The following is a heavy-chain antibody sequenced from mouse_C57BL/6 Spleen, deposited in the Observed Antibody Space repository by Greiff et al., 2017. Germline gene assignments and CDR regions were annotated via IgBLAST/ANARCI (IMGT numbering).Heavy chain of an antibody. Sequence: DVQLVESEGGLVQPGSSMKLSCTASGFTFSDYYMAWVRQVPEKGLEWVANINYDGSSTYYLDSLKSRFIISRDNAKNILYLQMSSLKSEDTATYYCARGVYYFDYWGQGTTLTVSS. V-gene: IGHV5-16*01. CDR2: INYDGSST. J-gene: IGHJ2*01. CDR1: GFTFSDYY. CDR3: ARGVYYFDY.